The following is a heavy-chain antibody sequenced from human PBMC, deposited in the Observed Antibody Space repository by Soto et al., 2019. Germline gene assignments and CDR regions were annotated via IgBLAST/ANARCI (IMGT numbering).Heavy chain of an antibody. CDR2: IFYSGGT. V-gene: IGHV4-59*01. CDR3: ARDMREYCNSSSCYRDAFAI. J-gene: IGHJ3*02. CDR1: GGSISTYY. D-gene: IGHD2-2*01. Sequence: QVQLQQSGPGLVKPSETLSLTCTVSGGSISTYYWSWVRQPPGKGLEWMGHIFYSGGTDYSPSLKSRLTITSDTPKSQISLKLTSVTAADTAVYYCARDMREYCNSSSCYRDAFAIWGQGTMVTVSS.